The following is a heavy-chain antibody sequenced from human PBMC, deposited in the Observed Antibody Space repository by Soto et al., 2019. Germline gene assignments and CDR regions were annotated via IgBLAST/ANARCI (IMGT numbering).Heavy chain of an antibody. CDR3: TTYSSSWKFDY. CDR1: GFTFSNAW. CDR2: IKSKTDGGTT. V-gene: IGHV3-15*01. J-gene: IGHJ4*02. D-gene: IGHD6-13*01. Sequence: EVQLVESGGGLVKPGGSLRLSCAASGFTFSNAWMSWVRQAPGKGLEWVGRIKSKTDGGTTDYAAPVKGRFTISRDDPKNTLYLQMNSLKTEDTAVYYCTTYSSSWKFDYWGQGTLVTVSS.